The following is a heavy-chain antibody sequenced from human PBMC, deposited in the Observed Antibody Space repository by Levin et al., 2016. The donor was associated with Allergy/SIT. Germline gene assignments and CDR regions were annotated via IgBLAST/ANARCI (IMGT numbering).Heavy chain of an antibody. CDR3: ARTSYSSSLTGPGHYYFDY. CDR2: IYWDDDK. Sequence: WIRQPPGKALEWLALIYWDDDKFYSTSLKTRLTISKDTSKNQVVLTMTNMDPVDTATYYCARTSYSSSLTGPGHYYFDYWGQGTLVTVSS. V-gene: IGHV2-70*01. J-gene: IGHJ4*02. D-gene: IGHD6-6*01.